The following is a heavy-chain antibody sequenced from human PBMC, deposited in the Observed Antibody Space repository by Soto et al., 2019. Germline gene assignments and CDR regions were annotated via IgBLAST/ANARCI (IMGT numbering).Heavy chain of an antibody. CDR1: GGTFSSYA. CDR3: ARDRGYDILTGYYAGHYYGMDV. CDR2: IIPIFGTA. Sequence: SVKVSCKASGGTFSSYAISWVRQAPGQGLEWMGGIIPIFGTANYAQKFQGRVTITADKSTSTAYMELSSLRSEDTAVYYCARDRGYDILTGYYAGHYYGMDVWGQGTTVTVSS. D-gene: IGHD3-9*01. V-gene: IGHV1-69*06. J-gene: IGHJ6*02.